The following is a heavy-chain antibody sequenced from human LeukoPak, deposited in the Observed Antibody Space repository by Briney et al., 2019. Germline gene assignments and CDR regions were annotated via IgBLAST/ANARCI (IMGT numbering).Heavy chain of an antibody. CDR2: FDPERGET. CDR1: GHSLTKFS. Sequence: ASVKVSCKDSGHSLTKFSMEWVRQAPGKGLEWMGGFDPERGETIHAQKFQGRFTMTEDTSTDTAYMELNSLTSEDTAVYYCATGSIVYDFWGQGTLVTVSS. J-gene: IGHJ4*02. V-gene: IGHV1-24*01. D-gene: IGHD1-26*01. CDR3: ATGSIVYDF.